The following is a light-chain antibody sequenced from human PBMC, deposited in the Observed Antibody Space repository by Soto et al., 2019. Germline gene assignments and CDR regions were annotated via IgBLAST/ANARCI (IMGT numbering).Light chain of an antibody. CDR3: QQYDIWPPYT. J-gene: IGKJ2*01. CDR2: GAS. V-gene: IGKV3-15*01. Sequence: EIVLTQSPGTLSVSPGDRVTLSCRASQSISINLAWYQHKPGQAPRLLIYGASTRATGFPARFSGSGSGTDFTLTTNSLQSEDFAIYYCQQYDIWPPYTFGQGTKVDIK. CDR1: QSISIN.